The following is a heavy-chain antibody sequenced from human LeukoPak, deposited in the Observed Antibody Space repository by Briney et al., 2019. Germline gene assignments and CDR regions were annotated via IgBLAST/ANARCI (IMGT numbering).Heavy chain of an antibody. J-gene: IGHJ4*02. CDR1: GFTFSSYW. V-gene: IGHV3-23*01. D-gene: IGHD5-24*01. CDR2: ISGSGGST. CDR3: ARHSAGYTTFFDY. Sequence: GGSLRLSCAASGFTFSSYWMHWVRQAPGKGLEWVSAISGSGGSTYYADSVKGRFTISRDNSKNTLYLQMNSLRAEDTAVYYCARHSAGYTTFFDYWGQGTLVTVSS.